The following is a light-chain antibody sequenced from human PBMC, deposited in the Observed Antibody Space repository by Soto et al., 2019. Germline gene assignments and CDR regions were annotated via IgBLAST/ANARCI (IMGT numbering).Light chain of an antibody. Sequence: DIQMTQSPSSLSASVGCRVTITCRRTHGMSNYLAWYQQKPGKVPRLLIYAASTLQSGVPSRFSGSGIRTDFTLTISSLQPEDVATYYCNKYNNAPFAFGPGTKVDIK. CDR2: AAS. J-gene: IGKJ3*01. V-gene: IGKV1-27*01. CDR3: NKYNNAPFA. CDR1: HGMSNY.